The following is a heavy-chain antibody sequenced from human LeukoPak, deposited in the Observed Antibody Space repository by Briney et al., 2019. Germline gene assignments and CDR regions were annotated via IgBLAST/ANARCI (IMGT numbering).Heavy chain of an antibody. Sequence: GGSLRLFCAASGFTFSSYSMNWVRQAPGKGLEWVSSISSSSSYIYYADSVKGRFTISRDNAKNSLYLQMNSLRAEDTAVYYCARGTYCSGGSCYSFDYWGQGTLVTVSS. V-gene: IGHV3-21*01. D-gene: IGHD2-15*01. CDR3: ARGTYCSGGSCYSFDY. CDR2: ISSSSSYI. J-gene: IGHJ4*02. CDR1: GFTFSSYS.